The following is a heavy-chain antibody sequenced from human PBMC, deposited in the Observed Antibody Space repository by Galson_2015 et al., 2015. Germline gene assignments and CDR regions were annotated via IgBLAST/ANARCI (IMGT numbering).Heavy chain of an antibody. V-gene: IGHV3-48*01. CDR3: ARDISAGNPDDYYYYGMDV. CDR1: GFTFSSYS. D-gene: IGHD2-15*01. Sequence: LRLSCAASGFTFSSYSVNWVRQAPGKGLEWVSYISSSSSTIYYADSVKGRFTISRDNAKNSLYLQMNSLRAEDTAVYYCARDISAGNPDDYYYYGMDVWGQGTTVTVSS. J-gene: IGHJ6*02. CDR2: ISSSSSTI.